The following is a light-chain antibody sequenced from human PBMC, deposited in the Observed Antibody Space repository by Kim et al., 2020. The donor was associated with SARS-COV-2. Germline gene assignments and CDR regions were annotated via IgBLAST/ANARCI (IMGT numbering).Light chain of an antibody. CDR1: QSVSSSY. V-gene: IGKV3-20*01. Sequence: CPGESATLSCRASQSVSSSYLAWYQQKPGQAPRLLSYGAASRATGIPDRFSGSGSGTDFTLTISRLEPEDFAVYYCQQYGSSLWTFGQGNKVDIK. CDR3: QQYGSSLWT. J-gene: IGKJ1*01. CDR2: GAA.